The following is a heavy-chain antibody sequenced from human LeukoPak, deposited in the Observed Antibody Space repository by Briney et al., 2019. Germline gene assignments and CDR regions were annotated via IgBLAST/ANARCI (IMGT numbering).Heavy chain of an antibody. D-gene: IGHD5-18*01. J-gene: IGHJ4*02. Sequence: GGSLRLSCAASGFTFSTFAMIWVRQPPGKGLEWVSSIFPSGGEIHYADSVRGRFTISRDNSKSTLSLQMNSLRAEDTAVYYCAKEGGSYGFIPLWDYWGQGTLVTVSS. CDR2: IFPSGGEI. V-gene: IGHV3-23*01. CDR3: AKEGGSYGFIPLWDY. CDR1: GFTFSTFA.